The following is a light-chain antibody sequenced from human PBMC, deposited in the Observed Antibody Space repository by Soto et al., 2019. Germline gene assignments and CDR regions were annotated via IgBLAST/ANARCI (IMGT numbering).Light chain of an antibody. J-gene: IGLJ2*01. CDR2: EDN. CDR1: GGSIATNY. CDR3: QSYETQYVV. Sequence: NFMLTQPHSVSESPGKTVTISCIGSGGSIATNYVQWYQQRPGSAPITIIYEDNQRPSGVPDRFSGSIDSSSNSASLTISGLRAEDGADYYCQSYETQYVVFGGGTNLTVL. V-gene: IGLV6-57*02.